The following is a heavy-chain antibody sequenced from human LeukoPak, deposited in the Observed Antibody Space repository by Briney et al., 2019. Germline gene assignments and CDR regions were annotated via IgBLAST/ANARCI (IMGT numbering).Heavy chain of an antibody. J-gene: IGHJ4*02. CDR2: IYHSGST. V-gene: IGHV4-59*12. D-gene: IGHD3-10*01. CDR3: ARRSFYYYGSGSYPN. CDR1: GGSISSYY. Sequence: SETLSLTCTVSGGSISSYYWSWIRQPPGKGLEWIGYIYHSGSTNYNPSLKSRVTISVDTSKNQFSLKLSSVTAADTAVYYCARRSFYYYGSGSYPNWGQGTLVTVSS.